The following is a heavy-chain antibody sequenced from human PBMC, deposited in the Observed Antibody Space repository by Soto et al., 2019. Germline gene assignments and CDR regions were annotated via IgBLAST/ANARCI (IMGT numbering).Heavy chain of an antibody. CDR2: ISGSGDRT. CDR3: RKDRGSGSGSWYNGWFDP. J-gene: IGHJ5*02. Sequence: EVQLLESGGGLVQPGGSLRLSCAASGFTFSSYAMSWVRQAPGKGLEWVSAISGSGDRTYYADSVKGRFTISRDNSKNALALKMHARGAADMAVYYCRKDRGSGSGSWYNGWFDPWGPGTLVTVSS. V-gene: IGHV3-23*01. CDR1: GFTFSSYA. D-gene: IGHD6-13*01.